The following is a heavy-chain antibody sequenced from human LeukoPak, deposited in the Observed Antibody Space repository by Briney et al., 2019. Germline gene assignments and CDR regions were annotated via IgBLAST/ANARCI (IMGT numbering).Heavy chain of an antibody. D-gene: IGHD2-2*01. J-gene: IGHJ3*02. Sequence: SETLSLTCAVYGGSFSGYYWSWIRQPPGKGLEWIGEINHSGSTNYNPSLKSRVTISVDTSKNQLSLKLSSVTAADTAVYYCARTPGVVVPAAMGQEGAFDIWGQGTMVTVSS. V-gene: IGHV4-34*01. CDR2: INHSGST. CDR1: GGSFSGYY. CDR3: ARTPGVVVPAAMGQEGAFDI.